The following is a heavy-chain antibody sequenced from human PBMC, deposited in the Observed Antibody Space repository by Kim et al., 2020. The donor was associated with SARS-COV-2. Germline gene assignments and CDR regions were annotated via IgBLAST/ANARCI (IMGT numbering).Heavy chain of an antibody. CDR1: GGSISSGGYY. J-gene: IGHJ5*02. CDR2: IYYSGST. Sequence: SETLSLTCTVSGGSISSGGYYWSWIRQHPGKGLEWIGYIYYSGSTYYNPSLKSRVTISVDTSKNQFSLKLSSVTAADTAVYYCARAIRPNPIRYFDWLLSSWGQGTLVTVSS. CDR3: ARAIRPNPIRYFDWLLSS. V-gene: IGHV4-31*03. D-gene: IGHD3-9*01.